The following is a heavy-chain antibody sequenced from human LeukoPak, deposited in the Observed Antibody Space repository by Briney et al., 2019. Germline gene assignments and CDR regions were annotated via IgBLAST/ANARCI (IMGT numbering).Heavy chain of an antibody. V-gene: IGHV1-18*01. D-gene: IGHD1-26*01. J-gene: IGHJ4*02. CDR3: AIEPYRGIVGATVAY. CDR1: GYTFNNSD. Sequence: ASVKVSCKASGYTFNNSDFSWVRQAPGQGLEWMGWISGWISGYNGNTSYAQKFQGRVTVTTDTSTSTAYMELRSLRSDDTAVYYCAIEPYRGIVGATVAYWGQGTLVTVSS. CDR2: ISGYNGNT.